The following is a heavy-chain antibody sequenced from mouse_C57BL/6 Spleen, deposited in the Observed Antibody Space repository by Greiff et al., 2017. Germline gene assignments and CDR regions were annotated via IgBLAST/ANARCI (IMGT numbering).Heavy chain of an antibody. CDR2: ICDGGSYT. Sequence: EVKLVESGGGLVKPGGSLKLSCAASGFTFSSYAMSWVRQTPEKRLEWVATICDGGSYTSYPDNVKGRFTISRDNATNNLYLQMSHLKSEDTAMYYCARDNGNYYFDYWGQGTTLTVSS. CDR1: GFTFSSYA. J-gene: IGHJ2*01. CDR3: ARDNGNYYFDY. V-gene: IGHV5-4*01. D-gene: IGHD2-1*01.